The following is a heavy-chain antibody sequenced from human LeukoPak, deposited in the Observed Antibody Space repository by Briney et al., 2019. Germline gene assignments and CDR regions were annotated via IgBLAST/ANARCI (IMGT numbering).Heavy chain of an antibody. CDR3: ARVRGKQAKNWFDP. J-gene: IGHJ5*02. D-gene: IGHD3-16*01. Sequence: PSETLSLTCTVSGYSISSGYYWGWIRQPPGKGLEWIGSIHHSGSTYYNPSLKSRVTISVDTSKNQFSLKLSSVTAADTAVYYCARVRGKQAKNWFDPWGQGTLVTVSS. CDR2: IHHSGST. CDR1: GYSISSGYY. V-gene: IGHV4-38-2*02.